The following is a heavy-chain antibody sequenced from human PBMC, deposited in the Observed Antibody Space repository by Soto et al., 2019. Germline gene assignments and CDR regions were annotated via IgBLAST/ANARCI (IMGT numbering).Heavy chain of an antibody. Sequence: QIQLVQSGAEVKKPGASVKVSCKASGSTFTGHYIHWVRQAPGQGLEWMGWINPNSGTTKYAQKFQGRVTLTRETSITTAYMELNSLKSDDTAVYYCARAGIAAAGSGEYGMDVWGQGTTVIVSS. CDR1: GSTFTGHY. CDR3: ARAGIAAAGSGEYGMDV. V-gene: IGHV1-2*02. J-gene: IGHJ6*02. D-gene: IGHD6-13*01. CDR2: INPNSGTT.